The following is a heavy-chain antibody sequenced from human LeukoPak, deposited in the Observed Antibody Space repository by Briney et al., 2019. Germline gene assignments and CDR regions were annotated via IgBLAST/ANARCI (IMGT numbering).Heavy chain of an antibody. CDR1: GYTLTELS. Sequence: ASVKVSCKVSGYTLTELSMHWVRQAPGKGLEWMGGFDPEDGETIYAQKFQGRVTMTEDTSTDTAYMELSRLRSDDTAVYYCARAQFFKLEGPFDYWGQGTLVTVSS. J-gene: IGHJ4*02. V-gene: IGHV1-24*01. CDR3: ARAQFFKLEGPFDY. D-gene: IGHD1-1*01. CDR2: FDPEDGET.